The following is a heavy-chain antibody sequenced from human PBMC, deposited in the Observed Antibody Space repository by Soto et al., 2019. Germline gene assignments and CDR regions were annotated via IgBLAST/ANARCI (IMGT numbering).Heavy chain of an antibody. D-gene: IGHD3-3*01. CDR2: FNPRGGTT. CDR1: ANTFINNY. CDR3: ARVYGLVQYDDFWSGYYDY. J-gene: IGHJ4*02. V-gene: IGHV1-46*01. Sequence: QVQLLQSGAEVKKPGASVRISCKSSANTFINNYINWVRQAPGQGLEWLGVFNPRGGTTRYAQKFKGRVTMTVDTSTRTVFMELSNLKSEDTAVYYFARVYGLVQYDDFWSGYYDYWGQGTLVIVSS.